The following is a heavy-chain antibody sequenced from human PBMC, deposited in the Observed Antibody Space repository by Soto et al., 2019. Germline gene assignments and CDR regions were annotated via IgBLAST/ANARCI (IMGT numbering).Heavy chain of an antibody. V-gene: IGHV3-30*18. CDR2: ISYDGSNK. D-gene: IGHD2-2*01. CDR3: AKRTCSSTSCHGSTAH. Sequence: GGSLRLSCAASGFTFSSYGMHWVRQAPGKGLEWVAVISYDGSNKYYADSVKGRFTISRDNSKNTLYLQMNSLRGEDTAVYYCAKRTCSSTSCHGSTAHWGQGTLVTVSS. J-gene: IGHJ4*02. CDR1: GFTFSSYG.